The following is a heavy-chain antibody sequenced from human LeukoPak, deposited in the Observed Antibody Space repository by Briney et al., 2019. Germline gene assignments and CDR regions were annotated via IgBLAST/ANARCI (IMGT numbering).Heavy chain of an antibody. D-gene: IGHD3-9*01. V-gene: IGHV4-4*02. CDR1: GFTFSSYAM. CDR3: ARVLRYFDWADAFDI. J-gene: IGHJ3*02. Sequence: PGGSLRLSCAASGFTFSSYAMSWVRQPPGKGLEWIGEIYHSGSTNYNPSLKSRVTISVDKSKNQFSLKLSSVTAADTAVYYCARVLRYFDWADAFDIWGQGTMVTVSS. CDR2: IYHSGST.